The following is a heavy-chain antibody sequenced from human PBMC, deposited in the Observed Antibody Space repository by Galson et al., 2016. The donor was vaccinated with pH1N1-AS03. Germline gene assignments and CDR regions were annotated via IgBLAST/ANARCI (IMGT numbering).Heavy chain of an antibody. CDR3: ARDASGLDV. V-gene: IGHV4-61*08. Sequence: LSLTCTVSRGSVNTDDSFWTWIRQPPGKGLEWIGHVFYTGATNYNPSVKGRVTISIDTSNNKFSLRLNSVSASDTAVYYCARDASGLDVWGQGTTVTVS. CDR2: VFYTGAT. CDR1: RGSVNTDDSF. J-gene: IGHJ6*02.